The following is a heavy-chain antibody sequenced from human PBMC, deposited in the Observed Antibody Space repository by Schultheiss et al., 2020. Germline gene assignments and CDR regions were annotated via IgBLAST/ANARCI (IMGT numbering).Heavy chain of an antibody. Sequence: GGSLRLSCAASGFTFSDYYMSWIRQAPGKGLEWVAVISYDGSNKYYADSVKGRFTISRDNSQNTLYLQMNSLRAEDTAVYYCAPDSSGLGGMDVWGQGTTVTVSS. CDR2: ISYDGSNK. CDR3: APDSSGLGGMDV. D-gene: IGHD3-22*01. CDR1: GFTFSDYY. J-gene: IGHJ6*02. V-gene: IGHV3-30*03.